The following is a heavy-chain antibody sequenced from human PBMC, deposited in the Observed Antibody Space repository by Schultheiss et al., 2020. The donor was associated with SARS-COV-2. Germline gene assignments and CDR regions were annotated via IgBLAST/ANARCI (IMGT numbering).Heavy chain of an antibody. D-gene: IGHD2-2*01. Sequence: GGSLRLSCKASGYTFTGYYMHWVRQAPGQGLEWMGIINPSGGSTSYAQKFQGRVTMTRDTSTSTVYMELSSLRSEDTAVYYCARDAYCSSTSCLHPQGYYMDVWGKGTTVTVSS. CDR1: GYTFTGYY. J-gene: IGHJ6*03. CDR2: INPSGGST. V-gene: IGHV1-46*01. CDR3: ARDAYCSSTSCLHPQGYYMDV.